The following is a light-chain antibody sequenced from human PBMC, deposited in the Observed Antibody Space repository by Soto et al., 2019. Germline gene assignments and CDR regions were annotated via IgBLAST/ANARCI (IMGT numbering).Light chain of an antibody. J-gene: IGKJ3*01. V-gene: IGKV3-20*01. CDR2: GAS. Sequence: EIVLTQSPGTLSLSPGERATLSCRASQSVSSSYLAWYQQKPGQAPRLLIYGASSRATGIPDRFSGSGSGTAFTLTISRLEPEDFAVYYCQQYGSSQGFTFGPGTTVDIK. CDR3: QQYGSSQGFT. CDR1: QSVSSSY.